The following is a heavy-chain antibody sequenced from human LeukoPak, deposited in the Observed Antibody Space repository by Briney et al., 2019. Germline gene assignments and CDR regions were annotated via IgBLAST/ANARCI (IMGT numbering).Heavy chain of an antibody. Sequence: ASVKVSCKASGGTFSSYAISWVRQAPGQGLEWMGRIIPILGIANYAQKFQGRVTITADKSTSTAYMELSSLRSEDTAVYYCARIYGSGPMGFDPWGQGTLVTVSS. D-gene: IGHD3-10*01. V-gene: IGHV1-69*04. CDR3: ARIYGSGPMGFDP. J-gene: IGHJ5*02. CDR1: GGTFSSYA. CDR2: IIPILGIA.